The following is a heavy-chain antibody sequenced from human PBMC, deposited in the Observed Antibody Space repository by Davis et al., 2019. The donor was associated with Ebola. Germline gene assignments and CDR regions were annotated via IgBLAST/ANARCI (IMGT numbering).Heavy chain of an antibody. Sequence: SGPTLVKPTQTLTLTCAFSGFSLNNRGLCVSWFRQPPGKALECLGFIFWDDDRRYSPSLKSRLTITKDTSKNQVVLTMTNMDPADTATYYCTRLAYTNGWFYFDYWGQGSLVTVSS. J-gene: IGHJ4*02. CDR3: TRLAYTNGWFYFDY. CDR2: IFWDDDR. V-gene: IGHV2-5*08. D-gene: IGHD2-8*01. CDR1: GFSLNNRGLC.